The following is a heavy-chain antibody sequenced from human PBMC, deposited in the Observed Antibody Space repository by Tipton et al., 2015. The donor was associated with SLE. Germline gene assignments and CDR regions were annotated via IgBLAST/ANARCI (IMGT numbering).Heavy chain of an antibody. J-gene: IGHJ4*02. V-gene: IGHV4-59*01. D-gene: IGHD1-26*01. CDR1: GGSISSYY. Sequence: TLSLTCTVSGGSISSYYWSWIRQPPGKGLEWIGYIYYSGSTNYNPSLKSRVTISVDTSKNQFSLKLSSVIAADTAMYYCARGVGADYWGQGTLVTVSS. CDR2: IYYSGST. CDR3: ARGVGADY.